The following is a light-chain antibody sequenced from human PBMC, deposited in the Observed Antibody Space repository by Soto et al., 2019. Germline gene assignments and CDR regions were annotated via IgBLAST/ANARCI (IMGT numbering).Light chain of an antibody. CDR1: QSISSW. CDR2: KAS. V-gene: IGKV1-5*03. Sequence: DIQMTQSPSTLSASVGDRVTITCRASQSISSWLAWYQQKPGKAPKLLIYKASSLESGVPSRFSGSGSGTEFTLTISSLQPDDCATYYCPPDNSPWTFGPVTKVEIK. J-gene: IGKJ1*01. CDR3: PPDNSPWT.